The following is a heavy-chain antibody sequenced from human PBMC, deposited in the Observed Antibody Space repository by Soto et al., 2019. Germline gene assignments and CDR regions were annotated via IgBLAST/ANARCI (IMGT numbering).Heavy chain of an antibody. J-gene: IGHJ4*02. D-gene: IGHD6-13*01. V-gene: IGHV4-34*01. CDR3: ARPARRYSSSWRYFDY. CDR2: INHSGST. Sequence: QVQLQQWGAGLLKPSETLSLTCAVYGGSFSGYYWSWIRQPPGKGLEWIGEINHSGSTNYNPSLKSRVTISVDMSKNQFSLKLSSVTAADTAVYYCARPARRYSSSWRYFDYWGQGTLVTVSS. CDR1: GGSFSGYY.